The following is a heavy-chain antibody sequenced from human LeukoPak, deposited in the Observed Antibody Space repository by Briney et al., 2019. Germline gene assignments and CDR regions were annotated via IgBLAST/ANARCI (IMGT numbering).Heavy chain of an antibody. V-gene: IGHV1-69*13. D-gene: IGHD1-26*01. CDR1: GGTFSS. J-gene: IGHJ4*02. Sequence: ASVKVSCKASGGTFSSISWVRKAPGKGPEWMGGIIPIFGTANYAQKFQGRVTITADESTSTAYMELSSLRSEDTAVYYCASGPGTPKGIDYWGQGTLVTVSS. CDR3: ASGPGTPKGIDY. CDR2: IIPIFGTA.